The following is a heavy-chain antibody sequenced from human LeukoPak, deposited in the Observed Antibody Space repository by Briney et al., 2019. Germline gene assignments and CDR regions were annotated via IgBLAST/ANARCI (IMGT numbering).Heavy chain of an antibody. CDR2: IYYSGST. D-gene: IGHD3-10*01. CDR3: ARDPSHYYGSGSYYPDAFDI. CDR1: GGSISSYY. Sequence: SETLSLTCTVSGGSISSYYWSWIRQPPGKGLEWIGYIYYSGSTNYNPSLKSRVTISVDTSKNQFSLKLSSVTAADTAAYYCARDPSHYYGSGSYYPDAFDIWGQGTMVTVSS. J-gene: IGHJ3*02. V-gene: IGHV4-59*01.